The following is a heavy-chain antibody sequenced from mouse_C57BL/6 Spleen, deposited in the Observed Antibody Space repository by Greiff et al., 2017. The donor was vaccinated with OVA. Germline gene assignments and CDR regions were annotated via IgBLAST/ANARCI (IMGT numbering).Heavy chain of an antibody. V-gene: IGHV4-1*01. CDR3: ARSITTVVPWYFDV. CDR2: INPDSSTI. CDR1: GIDFSRYW. D-gene: IGHD1-1*01. J-gene: IGHJ1*03. Sequence: CTASGIDFSRYWMSWVRRAPGKGLEWIGEINPDSSTINYAPSLKDKFIISRDNAKNTLYLQMSKVRSEDTALYYCARSITTVVPWYFDVWGTGTTVTVSS.